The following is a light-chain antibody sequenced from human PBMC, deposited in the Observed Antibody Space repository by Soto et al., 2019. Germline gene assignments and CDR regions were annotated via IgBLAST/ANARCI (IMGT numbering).Light chain of an antibody. Sequence: DMQRTQSPSSVSAAGGGRVTITCRASQGVSTWLAWYQQKPGKAPNLLIYTASSLQSGVPSRFSGSGSGTDFTLPLNGLQPEDFATYYCQQAASFPITFGQGTRLEIK. CDR2: TAS. V-gene: IGKV1-12*01. CDR3: QQAASFPIT. J-gene: IGKJ5*01. CDR1: QGVSTW.